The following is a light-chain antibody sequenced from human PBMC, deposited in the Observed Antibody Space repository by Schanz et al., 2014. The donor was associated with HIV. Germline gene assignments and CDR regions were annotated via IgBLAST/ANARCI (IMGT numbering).Light chain of an antibody. J-gene: IGKJ5*01. Sequence: EIVMTQSPATLSLSPGDRATLSCRASQSVGSYLASYRQNPRQAPRLLIYDASTRATGVPARFSGSGSGTDFTLTISSLQPEDFATYYCQQLNDYPITFGQGTRLEMK. CDR1: QSVGSY. V-gene: IGKV3-15*01. CDR2: DAS. CDR3: QQLNDYPIT.